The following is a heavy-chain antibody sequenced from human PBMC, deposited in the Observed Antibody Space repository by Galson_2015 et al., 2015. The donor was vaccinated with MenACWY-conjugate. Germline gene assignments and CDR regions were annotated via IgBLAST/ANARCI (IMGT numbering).Heavy chain of an antibody. J-gene: IGHJ4*02. CDR3: AGEGGAAAGLFDY. Sequence: SLRLSCAASGFTFSSYGMHWARQAPGKGLEWVAVIWYDGSNKYYADSVKGRFTISRDNSKNTLYLQMNSLRAEDTAVYYCAGEGGAAAGLFDYWGQGTLVTVSS. CDR1: GFTFSSYG. D-gene: IGHD6-13*01. V-gene: IGHV3-33*01. CDR2: IWYDGSNK.